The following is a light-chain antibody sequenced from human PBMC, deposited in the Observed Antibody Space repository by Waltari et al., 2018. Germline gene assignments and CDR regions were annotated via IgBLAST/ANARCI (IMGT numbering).Light chain of an antibody. CDR2: EVS. V-gene: IGLV2-23*02. J-gene: IGLJ2*01. Sequence: QSALTQPASVSGSPGQSITISCTGTSSDVGSYNLVSWYQQHPRKAPKLKIYEVSKRPSGVFSRFSGSKSGNTASLTISGLQAEDDADYYCCSYAGSYVVFGGGTKLTVL. CDR3: CSYAGSYVV. CDR1: SSDVGSYNL.